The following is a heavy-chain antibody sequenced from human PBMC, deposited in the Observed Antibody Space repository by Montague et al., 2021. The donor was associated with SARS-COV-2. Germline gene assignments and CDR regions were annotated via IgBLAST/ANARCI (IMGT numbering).Heavy chain of an antibody. CDR2: ISYSGST. V-gene: IGHV4-61*01. J-gene: IGHJ1*01. D-gene: IGHD3-22*01. CDR3: ARIGYESVGYYYSYPD. Sequence: SETLSLTCTVSGASVRSGNSYWNWIRQPPGKGLEWIGYISYSGSTNYSLSLKSRVTISVDTSKNQLSLKVISATAADTAVYYCARIGYESVGYYYSYPDWGQGTLVTVSS. CDR1: GASVRSGNSY.